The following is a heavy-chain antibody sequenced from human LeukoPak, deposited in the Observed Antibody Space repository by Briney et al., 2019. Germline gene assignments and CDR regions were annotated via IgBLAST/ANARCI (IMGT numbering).Heavy chain of an antibody. J-gene: IGHJ4*02. Sequence: SETLSLTCTVSGGSISSYYWSWIRQPPGKGLEWIGYIYYSGSTNYNTSLKSRVTISVDTSKNQFSLKLSSVTAADTAVYYCARYGGPTYYDFWSGYSQDGYYFDYWGQGTLVTVSS. D-gene: IGHD3-3*01. V-gene: IGHV4-59*01. CDR1: GGSISSYY. CDR3: ARYGGPTYYDFWSGYSQDGYYFDY. CDR2: IYYSGST.